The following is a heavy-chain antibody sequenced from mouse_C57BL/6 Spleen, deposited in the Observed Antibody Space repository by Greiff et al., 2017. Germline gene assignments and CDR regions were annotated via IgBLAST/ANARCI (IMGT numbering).Heavy chain of an antibody. J-gene: IGHJ2*01. Sequence: QVQLQQPGAELVRPGSSVKLSCKASGYTFTSYWMHWVKQRPIQGLEWIGNIDPSDSETHYNQKFKDKATLTVDKSSSTAYMQLSSLTSEDSAVYYCAREADYGNYFDYWGQGTTLTVSS. V-gene: IGHV1-52*01. D-gene: IGHD2-1*01. CDR1: GYTFTSYW. CDR2: IDPSDSET. CDR3: AREADYGNYFDY.